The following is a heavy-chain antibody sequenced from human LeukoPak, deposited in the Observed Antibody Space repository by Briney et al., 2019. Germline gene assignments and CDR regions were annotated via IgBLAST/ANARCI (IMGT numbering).Heavy chain of an antibody. CDR2: IIPIFGTA. Sequence: SSVKLSCTASGPTFSSYAISWGRQAPGQGLERVGGIIPIFGTANYEQKFQGRVTITADKSTRTAFIEMSSLRTEETTVYCGARDRRGAGYDYWGQGTLVTVSS. J-gene: IGHJ4*02. CDR1: GPTFSSYA. D-gene: IGHD5-12*01. CDR3: ARDRRGAGYDY. V-gene: IGHV1-69*06.